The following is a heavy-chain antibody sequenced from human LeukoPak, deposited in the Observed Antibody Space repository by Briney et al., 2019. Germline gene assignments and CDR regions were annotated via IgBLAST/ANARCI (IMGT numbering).Heavy chain of an antibody. CDR2: IYYSGST. D-gene: IGHD4-17*01. Sequence: WIRQHPGKALEWIGYIYYSGSTYYNPSLKSRVTISVDTSKNQFSLKLSSVTAADTAVYYCARDVNGDYMDYWGQGTLVTVSS. J-gene: IGHJ4*02. CDR3: ARDVNGDYMDY. V-gene: IGHV4-31*02.